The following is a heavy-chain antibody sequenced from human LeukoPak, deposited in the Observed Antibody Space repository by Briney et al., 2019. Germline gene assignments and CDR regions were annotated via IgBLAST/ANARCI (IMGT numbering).Heavy chain of an antibody. CDR3: ARNAPPQLPHYYYYYMDV. D-gene: IGHD6-6*01. J-gene: IGHJ6*03. CDR2: IRYDGSNK. Sequence: GGSLRLSCAASGFTFSSYGMHWVRQAPGKGLEWVAFIRYDGSNKYYADSVKGRFTISRDNAKNSLYLQMNSLRAEDTAVYYCARNAPPQLPHYYYYYMDVWGKGTTVTVSS. V-gene: IGHV3-30*02. CDR1: GFTFSSYG.